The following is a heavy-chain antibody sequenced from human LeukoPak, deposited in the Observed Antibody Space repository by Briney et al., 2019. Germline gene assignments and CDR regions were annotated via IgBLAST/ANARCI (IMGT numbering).Heavy chain of an antibody. CDR3: ARSNSNYGGPQDY. Sequence: SETLSLTCAVYGGSFSGYYWSWLRQPPGKGLEWIGEINHSGSTNYNPSLKSRVTISVDKSKNQFSLNLSSVTAEDTAVYYCARSNSNYGGPQDYWGQGTLVTVSS. D-gene: IGHD4-11*01. CDR1: GGSFSGYY. CDR2: INHSGST. J-gene: IGHJ4*02. V-gene: IGHV4-34*01.